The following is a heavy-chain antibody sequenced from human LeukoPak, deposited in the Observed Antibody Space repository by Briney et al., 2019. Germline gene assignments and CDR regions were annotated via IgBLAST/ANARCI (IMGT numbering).Heavy chain of an antibody. CDR3: ARGYDYGDFLGMDV. CDR2: INWNGGST. V-gene: IGHV3-20*04. Sequence: GGSLRLSCAASGFTFDDYGMSWVRQVPGKGLEWVSGINWNGGSTGYADSVKGRFTISRDNAKNSLYLQMNSLRAEDTALYYCARGYDYGDFLGMDVWGQGTTVTVSS. CDR1: GFTFDDYG. J-gene: IGHJ6*02. D-gene: IGHD4-17*01.